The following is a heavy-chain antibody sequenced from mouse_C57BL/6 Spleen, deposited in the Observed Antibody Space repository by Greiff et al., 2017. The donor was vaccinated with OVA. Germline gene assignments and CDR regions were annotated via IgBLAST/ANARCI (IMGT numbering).Heavy chain of an antibody. J-gene: IGHJ3*01. V-gene: IGHV1-15*01. CDR3: TRSLSLGPFFAY. CDR2: IDPETGGT. Sequence: QVHVKQSGAELVRPGASVTLSCKASGYTFTDYEMHWVKQTPVHGLEWIGAIDPETGGTAYNQKFKGKAILTADKSSSTAYMELRSLTSEDSAVYYCTRSLSLGPFFAYWGQGTLVTVSA. D-gene: IGHD6-2*01. CDR1: GYTFTDYE.